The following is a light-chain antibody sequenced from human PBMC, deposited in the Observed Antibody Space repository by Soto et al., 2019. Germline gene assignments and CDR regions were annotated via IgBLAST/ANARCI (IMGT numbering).Light chain of an antibody. Sequence: DIQMTQSPSSLSASVGDRVTITFRASQSISSYLNWYQQKPGKAPKLLIYAASSLQSGVPSRFSGSGSGTDFTLTISSLQPEDFATYYCQQSYSTPLTFGGRTKVDIK. V-gene: IGKV1-39*01. CDR2: AAS. CDR3: QQSYSTPLT. J-gene: IGKJ4*01. CDR1: QSISSY.